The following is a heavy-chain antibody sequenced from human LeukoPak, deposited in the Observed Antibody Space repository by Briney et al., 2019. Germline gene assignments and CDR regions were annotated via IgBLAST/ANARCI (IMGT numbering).Heavy chain of an antibody. CDR1: GFIFSDYY. CDR3: ARSTSSEYDIYHFDY. D-gene: IGHD3-9*01. V-gene: IGHV3-11*03. Sequence: GGSLRLSCAASGFIFSDYYMSWIRQAPGKGLEWLSYISSSSIYTSYADSVKGRFTISRDNAKNSLYLQLNSLRAEDTAVYYCARSTSSEYDIYHFDYWGQGTLVTVSS. J-gene: IGHJ4*02. CDR2: ISSSSIYT.